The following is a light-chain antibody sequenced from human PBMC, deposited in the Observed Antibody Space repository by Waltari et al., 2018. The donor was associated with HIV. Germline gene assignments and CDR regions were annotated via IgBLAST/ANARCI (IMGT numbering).Light chain of an antibody. Sequence: QSVLTQPPSASGTPGQRVTIPCSGSSSNIGSNTVNWYQQLPGTAPKLLIYSNNPRPSGVPDRFSGSKSGTSASLAISGLQSEDEADYYCAAWDDSLNGVFGGGTKLTVL. CDR3: AAWDDSLNGV. V-gene: IGLV1-44*01. CDR1: SSNIGSNT. J-gene: IGLJ3*02. CDR2: SNN.